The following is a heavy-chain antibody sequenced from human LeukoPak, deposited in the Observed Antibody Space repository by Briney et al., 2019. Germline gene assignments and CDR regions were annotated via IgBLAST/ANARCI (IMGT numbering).Heavy chain of an antibody. Sequence: GGSLRLSCEASGFTFSTSAMTWVRQAPGKGLMWVSGIADNGATYYAESVKGRFIISRDNSKNTLFLQMDSLRAEDTALYYCAKVGVEFHYYYYMDVWGRGTTFTVSS. J-gene: IGHJ6*03. D-gene: IGHD3-3*01. CDR3: AKVGVEFHYYYYMDV. CDR2: IADNGAT. CDR1: GFTFSTSA. V-gene: IGHV3-23*01.